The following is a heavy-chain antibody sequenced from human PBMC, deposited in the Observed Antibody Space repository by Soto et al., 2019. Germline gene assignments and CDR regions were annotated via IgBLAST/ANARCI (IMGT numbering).Heavy chain of an antibody. J-gene: IGHJ3*02. D-gene: IGHD5-12*01. V-gene: IGHV3-7*01. Sequence: PGGSLRLSCAASGFTFSSYCMSWVRQAPGKGLEWVANIKQDGSEKYYVDSVKGRFTISRDNAKNSLYLQMNSLRAEDTAVYYCARDRAGSGYDPQAFDIWGQGTMVTVSS. CDR2: IKQDGSEK. CDR1: GFTFSSYC. CDR3: ARDRAGSGYDPQAFDI.